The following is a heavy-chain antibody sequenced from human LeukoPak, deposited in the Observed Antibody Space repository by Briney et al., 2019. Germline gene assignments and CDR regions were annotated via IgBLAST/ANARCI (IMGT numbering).Heavy chain of an antibody. CDR2: IKQDGTEK. V-gene: IGHV3-7*03. Sequence: GGSLRLSCAASGFTFSSYWMSWVRQSPGKGLEWVASIKQDGTEKHYVDSVKGRFTVSKDNAKNSLYLQMNSLRAEDTAVYYCAREDHSNYEYWGQGTLVTVSS. CDR3: AREDHSNYEY. CDR1: GFTFSSYW. D-gene: IGHD4-11*01. J-gene: IGHJ4*02.